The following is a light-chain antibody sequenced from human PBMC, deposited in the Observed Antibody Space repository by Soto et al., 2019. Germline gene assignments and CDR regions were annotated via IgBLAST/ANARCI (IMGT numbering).Light chain of an antibody. J-gene: IGKJ1*01. CDR2: GAS. CDR1: QSVSSTF. CDR3: QQFDSSVT. Sequence: EIVLTQSPGSLSLSPGERATLSCRASQSVSSTFFAWYQQRPGQAPRLLMYGASSRATGIPERFSGSGSGTDFTLTISRLEPEDFAVYYCQQFDSSVTFGQVTKVEIK. V-gene: IGKV3-20*01.